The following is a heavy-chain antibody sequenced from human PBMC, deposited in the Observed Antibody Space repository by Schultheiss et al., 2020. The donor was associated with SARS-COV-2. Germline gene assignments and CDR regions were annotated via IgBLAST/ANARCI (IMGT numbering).Heavy chain of an antibody. CDR2: INAGNGNT. CDR3: ATGYEVNYYYYGMDV. CDR1: GYTFTSYA. J-gene: IGHJ6*02. V-gene: IGHV1-3*01. Sequence: ASVKVSCKASGYTFTSYAMHWVRQAPGQRLEWMGWINAGNGNTKYSQKFQGRVTMTEDTSTDTAYMELSSLRSEDTAVYYCATGYEVNYYYYGMDVWGQGTTVTVSS. D-gene: IGHD5-12*01.